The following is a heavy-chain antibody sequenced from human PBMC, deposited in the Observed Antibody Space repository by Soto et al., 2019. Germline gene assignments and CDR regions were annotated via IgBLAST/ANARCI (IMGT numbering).Heavy chain of an antibody. J-gene: IGHJ4*02. CDR1: GGSLGSSGYY. V-gene: IGHV4-39*01. Sequence: SETLSLTCTVSGGSLGSSGYYWGWIRQSPGKGLEWIGNIYYSGNTFYNPSLKSRVTISVDTSKNQIYLHQSAVTAADTAIFYCASIAAPGTTHFDFWGQGTLVTVSS. CDR2: IYYSGNT. D-gene: IGHD6-13*01. CDR3: ASIAAPGTTHFDF.